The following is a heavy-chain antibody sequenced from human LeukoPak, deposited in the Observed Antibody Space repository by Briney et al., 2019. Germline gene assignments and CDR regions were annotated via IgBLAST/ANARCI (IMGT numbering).Heavy chain of an antibody. Sequence: GASVKVSCKASGYTFTSYGISWVRQAPGQGLEWMGWISAYNGNTNYAQKFQGRVTMTRDTSISTAYMELSRLRTDDTAVYYWARGTGEGYSYGRYYFDYWGQGTLVTVSS. D-gene: IGHD5-18*01. CDR1: GYTFTSYG. V-gene: IGHV1-18*01. CDR3: ARGTGEGYSYGRYYFDY. CDR2: ISAYNGNT. J-gene: IGHJ4*02.